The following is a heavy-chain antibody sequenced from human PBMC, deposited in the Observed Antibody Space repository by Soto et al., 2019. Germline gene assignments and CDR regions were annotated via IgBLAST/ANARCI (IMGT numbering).Heavy chain of an antibody. D-gene: IGHD3-9*01. CDR1: GGSISSSSYY. CDR2: IYYSGST. V-gene: IGHV4-39*01. Sequence: SETLSLTCTVSGGSISSSSYYWGWIRQPPGKGLEWIGSIYYSGSTYYNPSLKSRVTISVDTSKNQFSLKLSSVTAADTAVYYCARGEGGVRYFDWLSYPHYYYGMDVWGQGTTVTVSS. CDR3: ARGEGGVRYFDWLSYPHYYYGMDV. J-gene: IGHJ6*02.